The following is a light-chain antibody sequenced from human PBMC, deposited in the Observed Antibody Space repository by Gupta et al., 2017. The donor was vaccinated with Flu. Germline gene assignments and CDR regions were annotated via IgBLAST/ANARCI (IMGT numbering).Light chain of an antibody. CDR1: QSIVSW. CDR3: LQDNSYSRT. V-gene: IGKV1-5*03. Sequence: DIQMTQSPSTLSASVGDRVTITCRASQSIVSWLAWYQQKPGKAPNLLVYKASNLQSGVPSRFSGSASGTEFTLTISSLQPDDFATYYCLQDNSYSRTFGQGTKVEIK. CDR2: KAS. J-gene: IGKJ1*01.